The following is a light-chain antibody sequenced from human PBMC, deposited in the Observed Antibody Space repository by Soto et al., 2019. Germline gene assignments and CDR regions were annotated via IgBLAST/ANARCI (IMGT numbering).Light chain of an antibody. V-gene: IGKV3D-7*01. Sequence: EIVLTQSPGTLSLSPGERGTLSCRASQTVSSSSLTWCQQKPGQAPGLLIYGASTRATAIPARFRGSGSGTDFTLTVSSLQPEDFAVYYCQHDYNLLTFGGGTKVDIK. CDR1: QTVSSSS. J-gene: IGKJ4*01. CDR3: QHDYNLLT. CDR2: GAS.